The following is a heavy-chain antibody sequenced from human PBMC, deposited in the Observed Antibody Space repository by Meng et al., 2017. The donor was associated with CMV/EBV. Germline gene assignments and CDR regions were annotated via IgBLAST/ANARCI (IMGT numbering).Heavy chain of an antibody. V-gene: IGHV3-74*01. CDR3: ARVANWGGVGGPLDY. Sequence: GGSLRLSCAASGFTFSSYWMHWVRQAPGKGLVWVSRINSDGSSTSYADSVKGRFTISRDNAKNTLYLQMNSLRPEDTAVYYCARVANWGGVGGPLDYWGQGTLVTVSS. D-gene: IGHD7-27*01. CDR1: GFTFSSYW. J-gene: IGHJ4*02. CDR2: INSDGSST.